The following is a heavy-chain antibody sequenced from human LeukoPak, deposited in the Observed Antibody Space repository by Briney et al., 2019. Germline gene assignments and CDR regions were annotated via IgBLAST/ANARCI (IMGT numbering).Heavy chain of an antibody. V-gene: IGHV1-69*05. CDR3: ASDFVVVPAAIPGGFDY. Sequence: ASVKVSCKASGGTFSSYAISWVRQAPVQGLEWMGGIIPIFGTANYAQKFQGRVTITTDESTSTAYMELSSLRSEDTAVYYCASDFVVVPAAIPGGFDYWGQGTLVTVSS. J-gene: IGHJ4*02. CDR1: GGTFSSYA. CDR2: IIPIFGTA. D-gene: IGHD2-2*02.